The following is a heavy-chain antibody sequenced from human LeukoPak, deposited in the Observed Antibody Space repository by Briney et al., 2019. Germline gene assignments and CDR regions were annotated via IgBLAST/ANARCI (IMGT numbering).Heavy chain of an antibody. V-gene: IGHV4-59*01. CDR3: ARLSRRIESGSSWFDP. CDR1: GGSISSYY. D-gene: IGHD3-10*01. Sequence: PSETLSLTCTASGGSISSYYWSWIRQPPGKGLEWIGYIYYSGSTNYNPSLKSRVTISVDTSKNQFSLKLSSVTAADTAVYYCARLSRRIESGSSWFDPWGQGTLVTVSS. CDR2: IYYSGST. J-gene: IGHJ5*02.